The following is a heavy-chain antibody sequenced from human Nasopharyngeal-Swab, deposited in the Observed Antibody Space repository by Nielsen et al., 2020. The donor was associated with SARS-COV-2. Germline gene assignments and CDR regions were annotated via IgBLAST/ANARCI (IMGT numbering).Heavy chain of an antibody. D-gene: IGHD3/OR15-3a*01. Sequence: GSLRLSCAISGGSISSYYWSWIRQPPGKGLEWTGCTHYSGSTYYNPSLKSRVTMAVDTSNNQFSLKVTSVTAADTAVYYCAREQRGGDFWTRHYYNGMDVWGQGTTVTVSS. CDR2: THYSGST. CDR1: GGSISSYY. J-gene: IGHJ6*02. V-gene: IGHV4-59*13. CDR3: AREQRGGDFWTRHYYNGMDV.